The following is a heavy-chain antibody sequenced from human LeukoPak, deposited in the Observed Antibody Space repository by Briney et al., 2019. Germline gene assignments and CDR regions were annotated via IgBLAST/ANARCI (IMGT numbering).Heavy chain of an antibody. Sequence: GGSLRLSCAASRFTFITYWMHWVRQAPGKGLVWVSRINSDGSSTSYADSVKGRFTISRDNAKNTLYLQINGLRAEDTAVYYCARGLRVASFDYWGQGTLVTVSS. V-gene: IGHV3-74*01. CDR2: INSDGSST. D-gene: IGHD3-3*01. CDR3: ARGLRVASFDY. CDR1: RFTFITYW. J-gene: IGHJ4*02.